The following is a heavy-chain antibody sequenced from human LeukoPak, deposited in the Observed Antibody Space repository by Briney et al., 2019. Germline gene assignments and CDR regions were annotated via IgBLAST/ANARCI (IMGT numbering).Heavy chain of an antibody. CDR2: IYYSGST. V-gene: IGHV4-31*03. D-gene: IGHD3-22*01. CDR1: GGSISSGGYC. CDR3: ARDVHYYDSSGYYFQYFQH. J-gene: IGHJ1*01. Sequence: SETLSLTCTVSGGSISSGGYCWSWLRQHPGKGLEWIGYIYYSGSTYYNPSLKSRVTISVDTSKNQFSLKLSSVTAADTAVYYCARDVHYYDSSGYYFQYFQHWGQGTLVTVSS.